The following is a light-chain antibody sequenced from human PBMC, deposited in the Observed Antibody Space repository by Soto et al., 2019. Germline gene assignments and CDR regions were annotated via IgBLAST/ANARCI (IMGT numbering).Light chain of an antibody. V-gene: IGLV2-8*01. J-gene: IGLJ3*02. CDR1: SSDVGGYNY. Sequence: QSVLTQPPSASGSPGQSVTISCTGTSSDVGGYNYVSWYQQYPGRAPKLMIYEVTKRPPGVPDRFSGSKSGNTASLAVSGLQAEDEADYYCSSYAASNNFYFVFGGGTKLTVL. CDR2: EVT. CDR3: SSYAASNNFYFV.